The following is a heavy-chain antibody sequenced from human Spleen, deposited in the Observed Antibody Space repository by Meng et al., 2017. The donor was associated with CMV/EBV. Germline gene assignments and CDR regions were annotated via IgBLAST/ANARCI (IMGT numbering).Heavy chain of an antibody. CDR2: ITPVFAIT. Sequence: GTFSSFSISWLRQAPGQGLEWMGGITPVFAITKYAQKFEGRVTFSADEPATTITTAMSSLRSDDTAIYYCARGLGDLEMTSTNWFETWGQGTLVTVSS. D-gene: IGHD5-24*01. J-gene: IGHJ5*02. CDR3: ARGLGDLEMTSTNWFET. CDR1: GTFSSFS. V-gene: IGHV1-69*01.